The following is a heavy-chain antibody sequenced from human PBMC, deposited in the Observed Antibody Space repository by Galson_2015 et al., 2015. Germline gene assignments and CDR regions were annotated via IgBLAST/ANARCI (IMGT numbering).Heavy chain of an antibody. V-gene: IGHV4-39*07. CDR2: IYYSGST. Sequence: TLSLTCPVSGGSISSSSYYWGWIRQPPGKGLEWIGSIYYSGSTYYNPSLKSRVTISVDTSKNQFSLKLNSVTAADTAVYYCARSWLSTLGWFDPWGQGTLVTVSS. J-gene: IGHJ5*02. D-gene: IGHD3-22*01. CDR3: ARSWLSTLGWFDP. CDR1: GGSISSSSYY.